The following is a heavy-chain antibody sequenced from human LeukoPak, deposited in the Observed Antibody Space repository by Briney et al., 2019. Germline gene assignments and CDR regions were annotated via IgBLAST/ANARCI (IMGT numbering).Heavy chain of an antibody. CDR1: GFTFSSYS. D-gene: IGHD6-13*01. CDR2: ISSSSSYI. J-gene: IGHJ4*02. CDR3: ARDHNIAAAGTVDY. Sequence: GGSLRLSCAASGFTFSSYSMNWVRQAPGKGLEWVSSISSSSSYIYYADSAKGRFTISRDNAKNSLYLQMNNLGAEDTAVYYCARDHNIAAAGTVDYWGQGTLVTVSS. V-gene: IGHV3-21*01.